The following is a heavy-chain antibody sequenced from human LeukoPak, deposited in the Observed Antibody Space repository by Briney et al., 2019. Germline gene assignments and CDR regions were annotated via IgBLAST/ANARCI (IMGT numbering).Heavy chain of an antibody. CDR2: INSEGSST. V-gene: IGHV3-74*01. D-gene: IGHD2-2*01. Sequence: GGSLRLSCAASGFTFSSYWMHWVRQAPGKGLVWVSRINSEGSSTTYADSVKGRFTISRDNSKNTLYLQMNSLRAEDTAVYYCAKVLRLNHLLIQYYYYGMDVWGQGTTVTVSS. J-gene: IGHJ6*02. CDR3: AKVLRLNHLLIQYYYYGMDV. CDR1: GFTFSSYW.